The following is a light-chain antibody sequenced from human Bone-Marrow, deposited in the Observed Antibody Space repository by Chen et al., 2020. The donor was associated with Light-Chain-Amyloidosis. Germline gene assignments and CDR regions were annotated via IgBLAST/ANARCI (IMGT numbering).Light chain of an antibody. CDR1: DLPTKY. CDR3: QSADSSGTYEVI. J-gene: IGLJ2*01. Sequence: YELTQPPSVSVSPGQTARITCSGDDLPTKYAYWYQQKPGQAPVLGIHRDTERPSGISERFSGSSSGTTATLTISGVQAEDEADYHCQSADSSGTYEVIFGGGTKLTVL. V-gene: IGLV3-25*03. CDR2: RDT.